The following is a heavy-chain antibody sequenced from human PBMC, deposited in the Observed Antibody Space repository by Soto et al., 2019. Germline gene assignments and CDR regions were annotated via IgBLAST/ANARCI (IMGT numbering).Heavy chain of an antibody. CDR3: ARAACSGGSCYSTDHFDY. CDR2: IYYSGST. D-gene: IGHD2-15*01. J-gene: IGHJ4*02. Sequence: SETLSLTCTVSGGSISSGGYYWSWIRQHPGKGLEWIGYIYYSGSTYYNPSLKSRVTISVDTSKNQFSLKLSSVTAADTAVYYCARAACSGGSCYSTDHFDYWGQGTLVTVSS. V-gene: IGHV4-31*03. CDR1: GGSISSGGYY.